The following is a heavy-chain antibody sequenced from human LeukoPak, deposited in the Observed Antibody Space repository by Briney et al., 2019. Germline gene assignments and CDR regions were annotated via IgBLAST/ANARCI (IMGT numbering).Heavy chain of an antibody. J-gene: IGHJ4*02. CDR1: GGSISSGGYS. CDR2: IYHRGST. D-gene: IGHD4-23*01. Sequence: SETLSLTCAVSGGSISSGGYSWSWIRQPPGKGLEWIGYIYHRGSTYYNPSLKSRVTISVDRSKNQFSLKLSSVTAADTAVYYCARRNGGNLDYWGQGTLVTVSS. CDR3: ARRNGGNLDY. V-gene: IGHV4-30-2*01.